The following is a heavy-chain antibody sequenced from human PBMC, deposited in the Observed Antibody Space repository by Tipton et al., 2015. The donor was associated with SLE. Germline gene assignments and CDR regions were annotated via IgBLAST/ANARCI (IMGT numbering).Heavy chain of an antibody. Sequence: QLVQSGAEVKKPGESLRISCKSSGYRFTNYWIGWVRQMPGKGLEWMGIIYPQDSEARYSPSFQGQVTISVDRSISTAYLQWSSLKASDTAIYYCARRGRAPVVPLDYWGQGTLVSVSS. CDR1: GYRFTNYW. V-gene: IGHV5-51*03. CDR3: ARRGRAPVVPLDY. CDR2: IYPQDSEA. J-gene: IGHJ4*02. D-gene: IGHD2-2*01.